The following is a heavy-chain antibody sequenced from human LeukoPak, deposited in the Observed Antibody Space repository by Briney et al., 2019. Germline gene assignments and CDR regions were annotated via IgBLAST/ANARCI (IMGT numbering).Heavy chain of an antibody. V-gene: IGHV1-3*01. D-gene: IGHD1-26*01. CDR1: GYTFTSYT. J-gene: IGHJ3*02. CDR3: ARDSGSYLNGATDAFDI. CDR2: INAGNGNT. Sequence: SVKVSCKASGYTFTSYTMHWVRQAPGQRLEWMGWINAGNGNTKYSQKFQGRVTITRDTSASTGYMELSSLRSEDTAVYYCARDSGSYLNGATDAFDIWGQGTMVTVSS.